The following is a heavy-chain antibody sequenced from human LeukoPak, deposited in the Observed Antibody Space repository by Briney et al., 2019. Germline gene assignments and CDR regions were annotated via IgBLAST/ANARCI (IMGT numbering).Heavy chain of an antibody. CDR2: IYYTGDT. CDR3: PRHGSNGYRDWFDP. CDR1: GASVSSSSHS. Sequence: SETLSLTCTVSGASVSSSSHSWGWIRQSPGKGLEWIGSIYYTGDTYYNSPLKSRVTISIDTSKNQFSLKLSSVTAADTAVFYCPRHGSNGYRDWFDPWGQGSLVTVSS. D-gene: IGHD5-24*01. J-gene: IGHJ5*02. V-gene: IGHV4-39*01.